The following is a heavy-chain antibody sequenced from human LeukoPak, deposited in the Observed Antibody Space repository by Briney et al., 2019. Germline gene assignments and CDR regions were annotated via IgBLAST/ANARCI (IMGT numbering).Heavy chain of an antibody. Sequence: GGSLRLSCAASGFTFDDYGMSWVRQAPGKGLEWVSSISSSSTYIYYADSVKGRFTISRDNAKNSLYLQMNSLRAEDTAVYYCARRVGYTIFGVVTRFDPWGQGTLVTVSS. V-gene: IGHV3-21*01. D-gene: IGHD3-3*01. CDR3: ARRVGYTIFGVVTRFDP. CDR2: ISSSSTYI. J-gene: IGHJ5*02. CDR1: GFTFDDYG.